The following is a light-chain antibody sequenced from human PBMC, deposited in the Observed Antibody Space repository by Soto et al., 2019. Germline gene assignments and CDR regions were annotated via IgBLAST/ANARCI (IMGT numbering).Light chain of an antibody. Sequence: DIHMTHSPSSLSSSVVDRVTITCRGSQSISSYLNWYQQKPGKAPKLLIYAASSLQSGVPSRFSGSGSGTDFTLTISSLQPEDFATYYCQQSYSTLSITFGQGTRLEIK. J-gene: IGKJ5*01. CDR1: QSISSY. V-gene: IGKV1-39*01. CDR2: AAS. CDR3: QQSYSTLSIT.